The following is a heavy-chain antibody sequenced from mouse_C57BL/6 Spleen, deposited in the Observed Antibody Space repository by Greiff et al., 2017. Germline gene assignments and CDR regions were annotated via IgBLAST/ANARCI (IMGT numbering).Heavy chain of an antibody. V-gene: IGHV1-80*01. CDR3: APGYGSSYSFFAY. Sequence: VKLMESGAELVKPGASVKISCKASGYAFSSYWMNWVKQRPGKGLEWIGQIYPGDGDTNYNGKFKGKATLTADKSSSTAYMQLSSLTSEDSAVYFCAPGYGSSYSFFAYWGQGTLVTVSA. CDR2: IYPGDGDT. J-gene: IGHJ3*01. D-gene: IGHD1-1*01. CDR1: GYAFSSYW.